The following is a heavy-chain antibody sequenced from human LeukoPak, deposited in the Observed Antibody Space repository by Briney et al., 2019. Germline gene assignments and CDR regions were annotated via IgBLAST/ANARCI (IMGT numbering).Heavy chain of an antibody. CDR2: INPNSGGT. CDR3: ATGDFLSGSYYAFDP. CDR1: GHTFTGYY. J-gene: IGHJ5*02. D-gene: IGHD1-26*01. Sequence: ASVKVSFKASGHTFTGYYMHWVRQAPGQGLEGMGWINPNSGGTNYAQKFQGRVTMTRDTSISTAYMELSRLRSDDTAVCYCATGDFLSGSYYAFDPWGQGTLVTVSS. V-gene: IGHV1-2*02.